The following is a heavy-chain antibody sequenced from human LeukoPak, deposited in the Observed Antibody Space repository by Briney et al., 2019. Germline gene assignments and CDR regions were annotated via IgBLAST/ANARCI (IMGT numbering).Heavy chain of an antibody. D-gene: IGHD3-10*02. V-gene: IGHV3-48*03. Sequence: GGSLRLSCAASGFTFSSYEMNWVRQAPGKGLDWVSYISSSGSTIYYADSVKGRFTISRDNAKNSLYLQMNSLRAEDTAVYYCAELGITMVGGVWGKGTTVTISS. J-gene: IGHJ6*04. CDR1: GFTFSSYE. CDR3: AELGITMVGGV. CDR2: ISSSGSTI.